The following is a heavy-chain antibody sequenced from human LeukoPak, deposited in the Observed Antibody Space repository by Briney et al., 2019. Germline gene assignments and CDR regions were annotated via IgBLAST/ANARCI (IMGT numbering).Heavy chain of an antibody. J-gene: IGHJ4*02. Sequence: SETLSLTCTVSGGSISNSYWSWIRQPPGKGLEWIGYIYYSGNTKYNPSLKSRVTISVDTSKNQFSLKLSSVTVADTAVYYCASSSTVTTIDYWGQGTLVTVSS. D-gene: IGHD4-17*01. CDR1: GGSISNSY. CDR3: ASSSTVTTIDY. CDR2: IYYSGNT. V-gene: IGHV4-59*08.